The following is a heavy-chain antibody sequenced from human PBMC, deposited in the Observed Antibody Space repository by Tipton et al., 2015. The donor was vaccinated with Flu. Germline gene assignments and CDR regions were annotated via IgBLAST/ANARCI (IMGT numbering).Heavy chain of an antibody. CDR1: GGSLSGFD. Sequence: TLSLTCAVYGGSLSGFDWNWIRQPPGQGKERVGEINHSGGTNYNPSVKSRVTMSVDTSKNQFSLKLTSVTAADAGVYYCARGNLFEGFNWGQGTLVPVSS. V-gene: IGHV4-34*01. CDR3: ARGNLFEGFN. J-gene: IGHJ4*02. CDR2: INHSGGT.